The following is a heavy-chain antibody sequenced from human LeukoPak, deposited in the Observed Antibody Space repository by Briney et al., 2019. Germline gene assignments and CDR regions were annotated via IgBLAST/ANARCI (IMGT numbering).Heavy chain of an antibody. D-gene: IGHD3-22*01. CDR3: ARESITMIVRIFDY. CDR2: IYYSGST. Sequence: SETLSLTCTVSGGSLSSSSYYWGWLRQPPGKGLEWLGSIYYSGSTYYNPSLKSRVTISVDTSKNQFSLKLSSVTAADTAVYYCARESITMIVRIFDYWGQGTLVTVSS. V-gene: IGHV4-39*07. J-gene: IGHJ4*02. CDR1: GGSLSSSSYY.